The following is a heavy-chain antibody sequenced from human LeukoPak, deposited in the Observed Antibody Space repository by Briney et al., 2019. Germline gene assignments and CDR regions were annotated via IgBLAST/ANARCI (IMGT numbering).Heavy chain of an antibody. CDR3: AKNKWELRGYYFDY. CDR1: GFTFDDYA. Sequence: GGSLRLSCAASGFTFDDYAMHWVRQAPGKGLEWVSLISGDGGSTYYADSVKGRSTISRDNSKNSLYLQMNSLRTEDTALYYCAKNKWELRGYYFDYWGQGTLVTVSS. D-gene: IGHD1-26*01. CDR2: ISGDGGST. J-gene: IGHJ4*02. V-gene: IGHV3-43*02.